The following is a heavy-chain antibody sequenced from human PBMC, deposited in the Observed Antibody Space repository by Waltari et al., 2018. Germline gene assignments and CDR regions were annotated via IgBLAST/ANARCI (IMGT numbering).Heavy chain of an antibody. CDR2: IYYSGST. J-gene: IGHJ4*02. CDR1: GGSIRSSSYY. D-gene: IGHD6-13*01. CDR3: ARHAHGSSWYFDY. V-gene: IGHV4-39*01. Sequence: QLQLQESGPGLVKPSETLSLTCTVSGGSIRSSSYYWGWIRQPPGKGLEWIGSIYYSGSTYYNPSLKSRVTISVDTSKNQFSLKLSSVTAADTAVYYCARHAHGSSWYFDYWGQGTLVTVSS.